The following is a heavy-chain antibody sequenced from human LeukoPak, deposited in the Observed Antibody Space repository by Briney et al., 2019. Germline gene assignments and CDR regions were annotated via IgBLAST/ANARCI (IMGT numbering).Heavy chain of an antibody. CDR1: GGTFSSYA. V-gene: IGHV1-69*05. CDR2: IIPIFGTA. CDR3: ARDLTKCTNGVCDTVGLLDY. J-gene: IGHJ4*02. Sequence: SVKVSCKASGGTFSSYAISLVRQAPGQGLEWMGRIIPIFGTANYAQKFQGRVTITTDESTSTAYMELSSLRSEDTAVYYCARDLTKCTNGVCDTVGLLDYWGQGTLVTVSS. D-gene: IGHD2-8*01.